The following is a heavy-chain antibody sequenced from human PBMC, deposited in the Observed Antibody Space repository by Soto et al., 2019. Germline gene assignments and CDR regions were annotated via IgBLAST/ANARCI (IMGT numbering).Heavy chain of an antibody. CDR2: IFSSGST. CDR1: RGSINTFY. CDR3: AREGSYSAYNFAHGIQLWSFDF. Sequence: PSESLSLTCTVSRGSINTFYVSWVRQPAGKGLEWIGRIFSSGSTSFNPSLESRVAMSVDTSKNHFSLNLSSVTAADMAVYYCAREGSYSAYNFAHGIQLWSFDFWGQGALVIVSS. V-gene: IGHV4-4*07. J-gene: IGHJ4*02. D-gene: IGHD5-12*01.